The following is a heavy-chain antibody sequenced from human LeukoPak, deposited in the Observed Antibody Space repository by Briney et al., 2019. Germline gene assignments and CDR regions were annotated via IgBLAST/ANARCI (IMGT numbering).Heavy chain of an antibody. Sequence: WASVKVSCKASGGTFSSYAISWVRQAPGQGLEWMGGIIPIFGTANYAQKFQGRVTITADESTSTAYMELSSLRSEDTAVYYCASGRTGYMDVWGKGTTVTISS. V-gene: IGHV1-69*13. CDR1: GGTFSSYA. CDR3: ASGRTGYMDV. CDR2: IIPIFGTA. D-gene: IGHD1-26*01. J-gene: IGHJ6*03.